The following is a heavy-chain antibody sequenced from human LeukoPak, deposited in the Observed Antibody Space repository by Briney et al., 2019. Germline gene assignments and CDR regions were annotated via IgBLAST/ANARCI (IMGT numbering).Heavy chain of an antibody. Sequence: ASVKVSCKASGYTFTGYDINWLRQATGQGLEWMGWMNPNNGNTGYAQKFQGRVTMTRNTSISTAYMELSSLRSEDTAVYYCARALSGCVLCFDYWGQGTLVTVSS. V-gene: IGHV1-8*01. CDR3: ARALSGCVLCFDY. CDR2: MNPNNGNT. D-gene: IGHD6-19*01. CDR1: GYTFTGYD. J-gene: IGHJ4*02.